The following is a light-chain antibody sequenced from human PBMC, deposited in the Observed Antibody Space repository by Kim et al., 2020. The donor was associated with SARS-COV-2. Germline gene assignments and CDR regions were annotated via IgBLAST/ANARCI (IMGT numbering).Light chain of an antibody. CDR3: GSRDSSANWV. CDR1: SLRSYY. J-gene: IGLJ3*02. Sequence: SSELTQDPAVSVALGQTVRITCQGDSLRSYYASWYQQKPGQAPLLVIYGKNNRPSGIPDRFSGSNSGDTASVTIAGAQAEDDADYYCGSRDSSANWVFGGGTQLTVL. CDR2: GKN. V-gene: IGLV3-19*01.